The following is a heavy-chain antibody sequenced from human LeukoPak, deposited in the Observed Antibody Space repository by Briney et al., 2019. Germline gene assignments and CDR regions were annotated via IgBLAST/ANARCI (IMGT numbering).Heavy chain of an antibody. Sequence: SETLSLTCTVSGGSVSIYYWSWIWQPPGKGLEWIGYIYYSGTTGYNPSLKSRLTMSVDTSKNQFSLKLNSVTAADTAIYYCARFYDFWSAYYWFDPWGQGTLVTVSS. J-gene: IGHJ5*02. V-gene: IGHV4-59*02. D-gene: IGHD3-3*01. CDR2: IYYSGTT. CDR3: ARFYDFWSAYYWFDP. CDR1: GGSVSIYY.